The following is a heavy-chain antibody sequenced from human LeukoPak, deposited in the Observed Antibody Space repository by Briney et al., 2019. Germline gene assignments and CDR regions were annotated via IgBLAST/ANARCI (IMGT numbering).Heavy chain of an antibody. CDR1: GFTFSSYA. J-gene: IGHJ4*02. CDR3: AGLRYYFDY. Sequence: PPGGSLRLSCAAFGFTFSSYAMSWVRQAPGKGLEWVSAVSGSGGSTYYADSVKGRFTISRDNAKNSLYLQMNSLRAEDTAVYYCAGLRYYFDYWGQGTLVTVSS. V-gene: IGHV3-23*01. CDR2: VSGSGGST. D-gene: IGHD4-17*01.